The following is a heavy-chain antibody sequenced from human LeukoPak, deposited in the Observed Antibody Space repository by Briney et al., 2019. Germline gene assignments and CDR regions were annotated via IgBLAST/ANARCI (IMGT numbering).Heavy chain of an antibody. V-gene: IGHV3-7*01. CDR3: VRDRGGGNWLDY. CDR1: GFTFSSYW. D-gene: IGHD1-20*01. CDR2: IKKDGSEK. J-gene: IGHJ4*02. Sequence: PGGSLRLSCAASGFTFSSYWMSWVRQAPGKGLEWVANIKKDGSEKYYVDSGKGRFTISRDNAKTSLYLQMNSLRAEDTAVYFCVRDRGGGNWLDYWGQGTLVTVSS.